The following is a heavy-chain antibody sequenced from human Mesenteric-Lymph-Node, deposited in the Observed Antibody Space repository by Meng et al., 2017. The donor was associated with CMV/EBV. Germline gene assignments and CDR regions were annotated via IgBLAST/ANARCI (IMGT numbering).Heavy chain of an antibody. D-gene: IGHD3-3*01. CDR2: IQGSDSDT. Sequence: SCAASGFTFSRYAMSWVRQAPGKGLEWVSTIQGSDSDTFYADSVKGRFTISRRNSGNTVFLQLNSLRVEDTAIYYCARYYDFWGGSANVYYFDYWGQGTLVTVSS. J-gene: IGHJ4*02. CDR1: GFTFSRYA. V-gene: IGHV3-23*05. CDR3: ARYYDFWGGSANVYYFDY.